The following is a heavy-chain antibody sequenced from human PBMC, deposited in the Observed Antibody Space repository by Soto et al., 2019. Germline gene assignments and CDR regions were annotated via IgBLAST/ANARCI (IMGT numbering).Heavy chain of an antibody. J-gene: IGHJ6*02. D-gene: IGHD3-3*01. V-gene: IGHV1-2*04. Sequence: ASVKVSCKASGYTFTGYYMHWVRQAPGQGLEWMGWINPNSGGTNYAQKFQGWVTMTRDASISTAYMELSRLRSDDTAVYYCARTPISVTIFGVVIRSGMDVWGQGTTVTVSS. CDR1: GYTFTGYY. CDR3: ARTPISVTIFGVVIRSGMDV. CDR2: INPNSGGT.